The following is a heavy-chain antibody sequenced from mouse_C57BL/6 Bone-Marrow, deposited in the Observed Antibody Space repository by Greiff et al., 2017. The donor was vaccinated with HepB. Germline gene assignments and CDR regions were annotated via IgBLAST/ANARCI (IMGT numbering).Heavy chain of an antibody. CDR2: INPNNGGT. Sequence: EVQLQQSGPELVKPGASVKMSCKASGYTFTDYNMHWVKQSHGKSLEWIGYINPNNGGTSYNQKFKGKATLTVNKSSSTADMELRSLTSEDSAVYYCAHACYWYFDVWGTGTTVTVSS. CDR3: AHACYWYFDV. CDR1: GYTFTDYN. J-gene: IGHJ1*03. V-gene: IGHV1-22*01.